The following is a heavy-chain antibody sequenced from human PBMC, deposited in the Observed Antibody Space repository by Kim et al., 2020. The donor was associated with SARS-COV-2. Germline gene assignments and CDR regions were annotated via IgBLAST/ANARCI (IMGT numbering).Heavy chain of an antibody. D-gene: IGHD6-19*01. CDR3: ARAERWQWLVYYYGMDV. V-gene: IGHV3-74*01. Sequence: KGRFTISRDNAKNTLYLQMNSLRAEDTAVYYCARAERWQWLVYYYGMDVWGQGTTVTVSS. J-gene: IGHJ6*02.